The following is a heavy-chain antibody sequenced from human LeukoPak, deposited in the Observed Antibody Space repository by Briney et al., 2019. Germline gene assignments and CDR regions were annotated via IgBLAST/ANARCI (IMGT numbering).Heavy chain of an antibody. CDR3: AREARAYYYDSSGYGYYYYMDV. D-gene: IGHD3-22*01. V-gene: IGHV4-34*01. CDR2: INHSGST. Sequence: PSGTLSLTCAVYGGSFSGYYWSWIRQPPGKGLEWIGGINHSGSTNYNPSLKSRVTISVDTSKNQFSLKLSSVTAADTAVYYWAREARAYYYDSSGYGYYYYMDVWGKGTTVTVSS. J-gene: IGHJ6*03. CDR1: GGSFSGYY.